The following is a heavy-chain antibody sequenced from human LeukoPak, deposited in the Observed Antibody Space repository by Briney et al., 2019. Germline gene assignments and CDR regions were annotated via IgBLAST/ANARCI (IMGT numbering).Heavy chain of an antibody. CDR3: AKNSSGGYSDY. J-gene: IGHJ4*02. D-gene: IGHD6-19*01. Sequence: ASVPVSLMSTGYTYTSSVIRWVHPAPGQGLAWMGWISTYTGYSKYAQNLQGRVTMTADTSTSTAYMELSSLRSDDTAMYYCAKNSSGGYSDYWGQGTLVTVSS. V-gene: IGHV1-18*01. CDR1: GYTYTSSV. CDR2: ISTYTGYS.